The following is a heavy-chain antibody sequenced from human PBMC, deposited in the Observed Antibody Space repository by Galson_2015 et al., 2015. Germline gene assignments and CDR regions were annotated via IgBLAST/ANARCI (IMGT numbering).Heavy chain of an antibody. D-gene: IGHD3-10*01. CDR3: ASTMATGWFDP. V-gene: IGHV4-30-2*01. J-gene: IGHJ5*02. Sequence: TLSLTCAVSGGSISSGGYSWSWIRQPPGKGLEWIGYIYHSGSTYYNPSLKSRVTISVDRSKNQFSLKLSSVTAADTAVYYCASTMATGWFDPWGQGTLVTVSP. CDR2: IYHSGST. CDR1: GGSISSGGYS.